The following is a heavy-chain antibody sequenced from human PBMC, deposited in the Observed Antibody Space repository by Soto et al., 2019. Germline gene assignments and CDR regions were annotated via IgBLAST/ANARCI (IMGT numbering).Heavy chain of an antibody. CDR2: ISHSGTT. CDR3: ARVTMVIRDSDHFGVDV. D-gene: IGHD4-17*01. Sequence: SETLSLTCLGSGFPISSTYSWGWPRQPPGKGLEWIGSISHSGTTSYSPSLTSRVSISVDTSKNQVSLKLTSVTAADTAVYFCARVTMVIRDSDHFGVDVWGHGTTVTVSS. CDR1: GFPISSTYS. J-gene: IGHJ6*02. V-gene: IGHV4-38-2*02.